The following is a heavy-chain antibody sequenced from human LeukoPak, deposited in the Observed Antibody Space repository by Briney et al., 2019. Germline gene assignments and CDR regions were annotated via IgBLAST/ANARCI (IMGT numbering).Heavy chain of an antibody. CDR2: IKQDGGEK. V-gene: IGHV3-7*03. CDR3: AKSIAAAGLYEYFQH. D-gene: IGHD6-13*01. CDR1: GFTFSSFW. Sequence: TGGSLRLSCTASGFTFSSFWMTWVRQAPGKGLDWVANIKQDGGEKYYVDSVKGRFTISRDNAKNSLYLQMNSLRAEDTAVYYCAKSIAAAGLYEYFQHWGQGTLVTVSS. J-gene: IGHJ1*01.